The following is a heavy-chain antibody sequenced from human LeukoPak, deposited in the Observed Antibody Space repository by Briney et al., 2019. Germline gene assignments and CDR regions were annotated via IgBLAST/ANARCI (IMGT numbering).Heavy chain of an antibody. J-gene: IGHJ4*02. Sequence: PGGSLRLSCAASGFTFSSYGMHWARQAPGKGLEWVAFIRYDGSNKYYADSVKGRFTISRDNSKNTLYLQMNSLRAEDTAVYYCAKDQGVTMVRGVLDYWGQGTLVTVSS. CDR1: GFTFSSYG. V-gene: IGHV3-30*02. D-gene: IGHD3-10*01. CDR2: IRYDGSNK. CDR3: AKDQGVTMVRGVLDY.